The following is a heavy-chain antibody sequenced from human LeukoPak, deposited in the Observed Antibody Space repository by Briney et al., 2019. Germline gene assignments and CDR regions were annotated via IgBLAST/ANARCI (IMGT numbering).Heavy chain of an antibody. Sequence: GGSLRLSCAASGFTFSSYGMHWVRQAPGKGLEWVAVISYDGSNKYYADSVKGRFTTSRDNPKNTLYLQMNSLRAEDTAVYYCAKGRSPGGSYFDYWGQGTLITVSS. CDR2: ISYDGSNK. D-gene: IGHD1-26*01. CDR1: GFTFSSYG. V-gene: IGHV3-30*18. CDR3: AKGRSPGGSYFDY. J-gene: IGHJ4*02.